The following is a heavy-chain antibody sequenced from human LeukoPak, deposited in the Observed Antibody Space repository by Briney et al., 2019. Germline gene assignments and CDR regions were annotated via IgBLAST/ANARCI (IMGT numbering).Heavy chain of an antibody. J-gene: IGHJ6*03. CDR2: INSDGSST. Sequence: PGGSLRLSCAASGFTFSSYWMHWVRQAPGKGLVWVSRINSDGSSTSYADSVKGRFTIYRDNAKNTLYLQMNSLRAEDTAVYYCASGTIQVGNYYYYYMDVWGKGTTVTVSS. CDR3: ASGTIQVGNYYYYYMDV. CDR1: GFTFSSYW. V-gene: IGHV3-74*01. D-gene: IGHD2-2*01.